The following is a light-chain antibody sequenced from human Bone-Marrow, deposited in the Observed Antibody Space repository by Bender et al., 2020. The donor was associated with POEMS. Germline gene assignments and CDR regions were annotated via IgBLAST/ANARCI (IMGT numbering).Light chain of an antibody. CDR3: CSYAGLNTWV. J-gene: IGLJ3*02. Sequence: QSVLTQPPSASGTPGQRVTISCSGGSSNVGRDRVTWYQRLPGTAPKLLIFRDNQRPSGVPDRFSGAKSGTSASLAISGLQSEDETDYYCCSYAGLNTWVFGGGTKLTVL. CDR2: RDN. V-gene: IGLV1-44*01. CDR1: SSNVGRDR.